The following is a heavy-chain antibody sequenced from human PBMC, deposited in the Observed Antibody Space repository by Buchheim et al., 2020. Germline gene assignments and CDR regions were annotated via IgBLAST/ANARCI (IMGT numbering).Heavy chain of an antibody. CDR3: ATETYYYDPEGWRPFDS. CDR1: GFTVSNYS. J-gene: IGHJ4*02. V-gene: IGHV3-66*01. D-gene: IGHD3-22*01. Sequence: VHLVESGGGLVQPGGSLRLSCAASGFTVSNYSVIWVRKAPGKGLEWVSVIFSGGSTYYTAAVEGRFTISRDSFRNIIYLQMHNLRVEDTAVYYCATETYYYDPEGWRPFDSWGQGT. CDR2: IFSGGST.